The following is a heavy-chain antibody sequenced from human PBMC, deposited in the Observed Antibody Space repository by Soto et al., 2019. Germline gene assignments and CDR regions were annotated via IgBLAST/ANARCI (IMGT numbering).Heavy chain of an antibody. CDR1: GFTFSDYY. J-gene: IGHJ5*02. CDR3: ARDAHQGGFDP. CDR2: ISSSSSYT. Sequence: GGSLRLSCATSGFTFSDYYMSWIRQAPGKGLEWVSYISSSSSYTNYADSVKGRFTISRDNAKNSLYLQMNSLRAEDTAVYYCARDAHQGGFDPWGQGTLVTVSS. V-gene: IGHV3-11*06.